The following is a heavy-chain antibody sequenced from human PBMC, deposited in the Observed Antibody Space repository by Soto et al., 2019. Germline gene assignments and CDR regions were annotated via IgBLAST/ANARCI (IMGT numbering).Heavy chain of an antibody. CDR2: IYYRGNA. CDR3: ARLEGLATISYYFDF. Sequence: HLQLQESGPGLVKPPETRSLMCSVSDASINSEKFNWGWIRKPQGKALEWIGSIYYRGNAYYNPSLQTRVTISLDKSKSQFSLKLNSVTAADSAVYFCARLEGLATISYYFDFWGPGALVTVSS. V-gene: IGHV4-39*01. CDR1: DASINSEKFN. J-gene: IGHJ4*02. D-gene: IGHD3-9*01.